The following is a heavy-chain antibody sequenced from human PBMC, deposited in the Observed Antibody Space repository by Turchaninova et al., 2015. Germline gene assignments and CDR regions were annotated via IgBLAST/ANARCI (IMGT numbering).Heavy chain of an antibody. CDR2: INHSGST. Sequence: QVQLQQWGAGLLKPSETLSLTCAVYGGSFSGYYWSWIRQPPGKGLEWIGEINHSGSTNYNPSLTSGVTXXVDTSKNQXXLKXXXVTAADTAXXYCARSPFWXGYYGXWGQGXLVTVSS. CDR1: GGSFSGYY. CDR3: ARSPFWXGYYGX. V-gene: IGHV4-34*01. J-gene: IGHJ4*02. D-gene: IGHD3-3*01.